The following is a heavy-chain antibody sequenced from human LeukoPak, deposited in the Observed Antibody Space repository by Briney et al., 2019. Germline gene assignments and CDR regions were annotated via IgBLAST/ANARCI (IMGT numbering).Heavy chain of an antibody. V-gene: IGHV1-18*01. CDR2: ISPYNGNT. D-gene: IGHD3-10*01. CDR3: ARAQTTGFGESLHY. J-gene: IGHJ4*02. Sequence: ASVKVSCKASGDTFTSFGINWVRQAPGQGLEWMGWISPYNGNTHYEQKLQGRVTMTTDTSTSTAYMELRSLRSDDTAVYYRARAQTTGFGESLHYWGQGTLVTVSS. CDR1: GDTFTSFG.